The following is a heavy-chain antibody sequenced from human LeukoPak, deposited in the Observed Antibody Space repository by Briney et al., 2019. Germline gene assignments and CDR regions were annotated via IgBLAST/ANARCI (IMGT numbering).Heavy chain of an antibody. CDR3: ARAQKPLWFGEFYS. CDR2: ISSSASTT. V-gene: IGHV3-11*01. Sequence: PGGSLRLSCAASGFTFSDYYMSWIRQAPGKGLEWVSYISSSASTTYYADSVKGRFTVSRDNAKNSLFLQMNSLRAEDTAVYYCARAQKPLWFGEFYSWGQGTLVTVSS. D-gene: IGHD3-10*01. J-gene: IGHJ5*02. CDR1: GFTFSDYY.